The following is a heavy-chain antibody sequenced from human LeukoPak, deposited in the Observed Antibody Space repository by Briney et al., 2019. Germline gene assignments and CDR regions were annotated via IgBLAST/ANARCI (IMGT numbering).Heavy chain of an antibody. CDR2: ISYDGGNK. V-gene: IGHV3-30-3*01. CDR3: ARSPAPTSSSWLYFDY. Sequence: GGSLRLSCAVSGFTFSNYAMHWVRQAPGKGLEWVAFISYDGGNKNYAPSVTGRFNISRDNSKNTLYLQMDSLRPEDTAVYYCARSPAPTSSSWLYFDYWGQGTLVTVSS. J-gene: IGHJ4*02. D-gene: IGHD6-13*01. CDR1: GFTFSNYA.